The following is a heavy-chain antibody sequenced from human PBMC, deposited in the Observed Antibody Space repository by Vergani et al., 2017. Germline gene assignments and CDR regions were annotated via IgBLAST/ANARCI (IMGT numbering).Heavy chain of an antibody. V-gene: IGHV3-49*03. Sequence: EVQLVESGGGLVQPGRSLRLSCTASGFTFGDYAMSWFRQAPGKGLEWVGVIRSQAYGGTTEYATSVKGRITISRDDSKSIAYLQRNSLKTEDTAVYYCARGIAAAEDAFDIWGQGTMVTVSS. J-gene: IGHJ3*02. CDR2: IRSQAYGGTT. CDR3: ARGIAAAEDAFDI. CDR1: GFTFGDYA. D-gene: IGHD6-13*01.